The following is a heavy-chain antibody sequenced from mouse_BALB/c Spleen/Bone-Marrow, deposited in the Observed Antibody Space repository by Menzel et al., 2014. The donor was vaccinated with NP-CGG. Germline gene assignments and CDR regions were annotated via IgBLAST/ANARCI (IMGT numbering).Heavy chain of an antibody. Sequence: EVQLVESGGGLVQPGGSLRLSCTTSGFTFTDYYMSWVRQPPGKALEWLAFIRNKANGYTTEYSASVKGRFTISRDNSPSILYLQMNTLRAEDSATYYCARFPMDYWGQGTSVTVSS. CDR2: IRNKANGYTT. V-gene: IGHV7-3*02. J-gene: IGHJ4*01. CDR1: GFTFTDYY. CDR3: ARFPMDY.